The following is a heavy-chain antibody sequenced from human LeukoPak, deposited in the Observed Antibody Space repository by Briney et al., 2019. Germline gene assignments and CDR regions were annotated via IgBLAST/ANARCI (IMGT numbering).Heavy chain of an antibody. D-gene: IGHD5-24*01. CDR3: ARGRDGYNTGMFDY. CDR2: IYYSGST. V-gene: IGHV4-59*01. Sequence: PSETLSLTCTVSGGSISSYYWSRIRQPPGKGLEWIGYIYYSGSTNYNPSLKSRVTISVDTSKNQFSLKLSSVTAADTAVYYCARGRDGYNTGMFDYWGQGTLVTVSS. CDR1: GGSISSYY. J-gene: IGHJ4*02.